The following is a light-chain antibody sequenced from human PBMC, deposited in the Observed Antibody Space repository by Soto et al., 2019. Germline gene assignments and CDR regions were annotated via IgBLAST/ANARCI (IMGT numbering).Light chain of an antibody. J-gene: IGKJ2*02. CDR3: QQYNSYPGT. CDR2: DAS. Sequence: DIQMTQSPSTLSASVGDRVTITCRASQSISSWLAWYQQKPGKAPKLLIYDASSLESGGPSRFSGSGSGTEFTLTISSLQPDDFATYYCQQYNSYPGTSGKGTKLEIK. V-gene: IGKV1-5*01. CDR1: QSISSW.